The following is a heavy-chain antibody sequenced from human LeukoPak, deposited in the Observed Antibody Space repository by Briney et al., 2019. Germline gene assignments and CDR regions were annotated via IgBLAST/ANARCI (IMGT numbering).Heavy chain of an antibody. CDR1: GYTFTSYD. CDR3: ARGLVPANWFDP. D-gene: IGHD2-2*01. V-gene: IGHV1-8*01. CDR2: MNPNSGNT. J-gene: IGHJ5*02. Sequence: ASVKVSCKASGYTFTSYDINWVRQATGQGLEWMGWMNPNSGNTGYAQKFQGRVTMTRNTSISTAYMELSSLRSEDTAVYYCARGLVPANWFDPWGQGTLVTASS.